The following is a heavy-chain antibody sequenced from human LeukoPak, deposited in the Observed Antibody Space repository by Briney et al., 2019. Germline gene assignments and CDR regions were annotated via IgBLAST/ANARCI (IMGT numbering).Heavy chain of an antibody. V-gene: IGHV1-69*05. Sequence: GWFIPIFCTANYAQKFQGRVTITTDEKTSTAYMELSSLRSEDTAVYYCARGYDSSGSLLGDWGQGTLVTVSS. J-gene: IGHJ4*02. D-gene: IGHD3-22*01. CDR3: ARGYDSSGSLLGD. CDR2: FIPIFCTA.